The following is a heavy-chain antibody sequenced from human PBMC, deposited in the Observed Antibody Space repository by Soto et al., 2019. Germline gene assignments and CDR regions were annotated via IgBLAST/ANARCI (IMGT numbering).Heavy chain of an antibody. CDR3: APHVSCSGGSCQYDAFAI. CDR2: ITADGGT. J-gene: IGHJ3*02. V-gene: IGHV3-23*01. Sequence: EVQVLESGGGLVQPGGSLRLSCEGSGFTVSSHAMTWIRQAPGKGPEWVSTITADGGTYYADSVKGRFAMSRDTSESTRHLQMNSLGAEVTAAYSCAPHVSCSGGSCQYDAFAIRGQGTMVTVSS. D-gene: IGHD2-15*01. CDR1: GFTVSSHA.